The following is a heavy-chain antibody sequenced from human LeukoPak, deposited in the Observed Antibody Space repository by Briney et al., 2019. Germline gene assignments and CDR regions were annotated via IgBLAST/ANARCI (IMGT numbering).Heavy chain of an antibody. J-gene: IGHJ4*02. Sequence: ASVKGSCKASGYTFTSYYMHWVRQAPVQGREWMGIVNPSGGSTSYAQKFHGRVTMTRDTSTSTVYMELSSLRYEDTAVHYCARVEAWGYSRGVDYWGQGTLVAVSS. CDR2: VNPSGGST. CDR3: ARVEAWGYSRGVDY. CDR1: GYTFTSYY. V-gene: IGHV1-46*01. D-gene: IGHD6-13*01.